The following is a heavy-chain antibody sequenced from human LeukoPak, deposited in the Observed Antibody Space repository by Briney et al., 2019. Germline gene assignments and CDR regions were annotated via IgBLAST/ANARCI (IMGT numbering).Heavy chain of an antibody. Sequence: GGSLRLSCAASGFTFSSYAMHWVRQAPGKGLEWVAVISYDGSNKYYADSVKGRFTISRDNSKNTLYLQMNSLRAEDTAVYYCARDGGSSGFYYYYYMDVWGKGTTVTVSS. CDR2: ISYDGSNK. CDR3: ARDGGSSGFYYYYYMDV. V-gene: IGHV3-30-3*01. CDR1: GFTFSSYA. D-gene: IGHD6-6*01. J-gene: IGHJ6*03.